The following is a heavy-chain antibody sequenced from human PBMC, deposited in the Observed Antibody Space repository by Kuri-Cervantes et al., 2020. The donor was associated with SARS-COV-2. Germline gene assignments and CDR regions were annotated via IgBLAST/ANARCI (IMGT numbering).Heavy chain of an antibody. D-gene: IGHD1-26*01. CDR2: IKQDGSEK. J-gene: IGHJ6*03. Sequence: GESLKISCAASGFTFSSYWMSWVRQAPGKGLEWVANIKQDGSEKCYVDSVKGRFTISRDNAKNSLYLQMNSPRAEDTAVYYCARDSGSYWSITYYYYMDVWGKGTTVTVSS. CDR1: GFTFSSYW. CDR3: ARDSGSYWSITYYYYMDV. V-gene: IGHV3-7*01.